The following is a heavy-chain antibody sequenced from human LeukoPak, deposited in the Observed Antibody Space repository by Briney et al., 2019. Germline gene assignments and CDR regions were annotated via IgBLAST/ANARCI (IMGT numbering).Heavy chain of an antibody. V-gene: IGHV3-48*01. D-gene: IGHD3-22*01. Sequence: PGGSLRLSCAASGFSFSSYSMNWVRQAPGKGLEWVSYISGSSSTIYYADSVKGRFTISRDNSKNTLYLQMNSLRAEDTAVYYCAREYPYYDSNSYGMDVWGQGTTVTVSS. J-gene: IGHJ6*02. CDR1: GFSFSSYS. CDR3: AREYPYYDSNSYGMDV. CDR2: ISGSSSTI.